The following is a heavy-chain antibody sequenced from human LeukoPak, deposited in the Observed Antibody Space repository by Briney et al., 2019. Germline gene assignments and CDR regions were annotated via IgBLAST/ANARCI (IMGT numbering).Heavy chain of an antibody. D-gene: IGHD1-1*01. CDR3: ARDGTPGTTFRFDP. J-gene: IGHJ5*02. CDR2: ISGYNGNT. V-gene: IGHV1-18*01. CDR1: DYTYTSYG. Sequence: GASVTVSFTASDYTYTSYGISWVRQAPGQGLEWMGWISGYNGNTNYAQKFQARVTMTTDTSTTTAYMELRSLRSDDTAVYYCARDGTPGTTFRFDPWGQGTLVIVSS.